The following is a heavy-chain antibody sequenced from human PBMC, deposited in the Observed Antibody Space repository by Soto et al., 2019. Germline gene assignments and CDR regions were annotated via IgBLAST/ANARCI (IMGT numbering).Heavy chain of an antibody. Sequence: SETLSLTCTVSGGSISSYYWSWIRQPPGKGLEWIGYIYYSGGTNYNPSLKSRVTISVDTSKNQFSLKLSSVTAADTAVYYCARHYGSGTYPLDYWGQGTPVTVSS. J-gene: IGHJ4*02. CDR3: ARHYGSGTYPLDY. D-gene: IGHD3-10*01. CDR2: IYYSGGT. CDR1: GGSISSYY. V-gene: IGHV4-59*01.